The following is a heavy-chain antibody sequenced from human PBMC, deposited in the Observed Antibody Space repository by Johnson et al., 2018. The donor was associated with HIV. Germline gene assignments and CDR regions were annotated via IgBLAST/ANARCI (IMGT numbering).Heavy chain of an antibody. CDR2: ISYDGSNK. CDR3: ARDRPSKWLRSNDDVFDI. J-gene: IGHJ3*02. CDR1: GFTFSSYA. Sequence: QVQLVESGGGVVQPGRSLRLSCAASGFTFSSYAMHWVRQAPGKGLEWVAVISYDGSNKYYADSVKGRFTISRDNAKNSLYLQMNSLRVEDTAVYYCARDRPSKWLRSNDDVFDIWGQGTMVTVSS. D-gene: IGHD5-12*01. V-gene: IGHV3-30-3*01.